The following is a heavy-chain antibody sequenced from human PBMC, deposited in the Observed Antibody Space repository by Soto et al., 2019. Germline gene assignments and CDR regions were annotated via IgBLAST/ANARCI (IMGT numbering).Heavy chain of an antibody. V-gene: IGHV4-31*03. J-gene: IGHJ4*02. CDR2: IHYTGST. Sequence: QVQLQESGPGLVKPSQTLSLMCTVSGGSISSGGYYWSWIRQPPGKGLEWIGYIHYTGSTYYNPSLTTRFSISVDTSKNQFSLKVTSVIAADTAVYYCASTISTNEIDYWGQGTLVTVSS. CDR1: GGSISSGGYY. CDR3: ASTISTNEIDY. D-gene: IGHD5-12*01.